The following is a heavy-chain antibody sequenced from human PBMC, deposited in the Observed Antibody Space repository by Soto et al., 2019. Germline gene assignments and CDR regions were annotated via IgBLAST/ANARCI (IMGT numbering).Heavy chain of an antibody. J-gene: IGHJ3*02. CDR1: GFTFSSYG. D-gene: IGHD6-19*01. CDR3: ARDQGSGWYIDAFDI. V-gene: IGHV3-33*01. CDR2: IWYDGSNK. Sequence: ESGGGVVQPGRSLRLSCAASGFTFSSYGMHWVRQAPGKGLEWVAVIWYDGSNKYYADSVKGRFTISRDNSKNTLYLQMNSLRAEDTAVYYCARDQGSGWYIDAFDIWGQGTMVTVSS.